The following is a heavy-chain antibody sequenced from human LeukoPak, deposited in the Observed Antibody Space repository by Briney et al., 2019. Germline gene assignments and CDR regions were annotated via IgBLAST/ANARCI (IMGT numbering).Heavy chain of an antibody. D-gene: IGHD2-15*01. CDR1: GFTFSSYA. V-gene: IGHV3-23*01. CDR3: AKDGEDIVVVVAATDWFDP. CDR2: ISGSGGST. Sequence: GGSLRLSCAASGFTFSSYAMSWVRQAPGKGLEWVSAISGSGGSTYYADSVKGRFTISRDNSKNTLYLQMNSLRAEDTAVYYCAKDGEDIVVVVAATDWFDPWGQGTLVTVSS. J-gene: IGHJ5*02.